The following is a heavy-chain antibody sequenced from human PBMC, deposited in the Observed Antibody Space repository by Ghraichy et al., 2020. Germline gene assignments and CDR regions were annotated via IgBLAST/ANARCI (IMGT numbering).Heavy chain of an antibody. CDR2: IIPIFGTA. Sequence: SVKVSCKASGGTFSSYAISWVRQAPGQGLEWMGGIIPIFGTANYAQKFQGRVTITADESTSTAYMELSSLRSEDTAVYYCASHDPSRLRPFDYWGQGTLVTVSS. CDR1: GGTFSSYA. CDR3: ASHDPSRLRPFDY. D-gene: IGHD5-12*01. J-gene: IGHJ4*02. V-gene: IGHV1-69*13.